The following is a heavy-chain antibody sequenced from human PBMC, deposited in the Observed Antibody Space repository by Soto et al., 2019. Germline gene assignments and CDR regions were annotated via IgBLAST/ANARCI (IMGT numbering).Heavy chain of an antibody. Sequence: SETLSLTCAVSGYSIRSGYFWGWIRQPPGKGLEWIGSMYHSGITYYNLSLKSRVTISVDASKNQLSLKLSSATAADTAVYYCARSMYSTSAQLYYGMDVWGQGTTVTV. CDR2: MYHSGIT. CDR3: ARSMYSTSAQLYYGMDV. V-gene: IGHV4-38-2*01. D-gene: IGHD6-6*01. J-gene: IGHJ6*02. CDR1: GYSIRSGYF.